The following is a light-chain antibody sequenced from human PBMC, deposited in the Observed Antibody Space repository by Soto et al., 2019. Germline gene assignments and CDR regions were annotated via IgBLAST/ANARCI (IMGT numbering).Light chain of an antibody. CDR2: DVS. Sequence: DIQMTQSPSILSASVGDRVTITCRASQSISSWLAWYQQKPGKAPKLLIYDVSSLESGVPSRFSGSGSGTEFTLTISSLQPDDVATYYCQQSYSTPYTFGQGTKLEIK. J-gene: IGKJ2*01. V-gene: IGKV1-5*01. CDR1: QSISSW. CDR3: QQSYSTPYT.